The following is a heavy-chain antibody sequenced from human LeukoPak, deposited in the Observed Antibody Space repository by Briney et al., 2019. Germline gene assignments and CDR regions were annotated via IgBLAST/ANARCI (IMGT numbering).Heavy chain of an antibody. D-gene: IGHD3-3*01. J-gene: IGHJ6*02. CDR2: ISGSGGST. CDR3: ARDIRYYDFWSGYLSTYYGMDV. CDR1: GFTFSSYA. Sequence: GGSLRLSCAASGFTFSSYAMSWVRQAPGKGLEWVSAISGSGGSTYYADSVKGRFTISRDNSKNTLYLQMNSLRAEDTAVYYCARDIRYYDFWSGYLSTYYGMDVWGQGTTVTVSS. V-gene: IGHV3-23*01.